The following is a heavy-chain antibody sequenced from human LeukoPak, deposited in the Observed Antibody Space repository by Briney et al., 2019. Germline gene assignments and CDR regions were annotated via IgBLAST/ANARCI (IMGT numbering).Heavy chain of an antibody. J-gene: IGHJ5*02. CDR2: INHSGST. V-gene: IGHV4-34*01. CDR1: GFTFSSYA. CDR3: ARGRVLRYFNA. D-gene: IGHD3-9*01. Sequence: PGGSLRLSCAASGFTFSSYAMSWIRQPPGKGLEWIGEINHSGSTNYNPSLKSRVTISVDTSKNQFSLKLSSVTAADTAVYYCARGRVLRYFNAWGQGTLVTVSS.